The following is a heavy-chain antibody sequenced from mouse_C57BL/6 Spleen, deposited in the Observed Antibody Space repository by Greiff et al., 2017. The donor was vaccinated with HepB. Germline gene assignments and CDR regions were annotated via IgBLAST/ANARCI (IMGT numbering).Heavy chain of an antibody. Sequence: QVQLQQSGAELVRPGASVKLSCKASGYTFTDYYINWVKQRPGQGLEWIARIYPGSGNTYYNEKFKGKATLTAEKSSSTAYMQLSSLTSEDSAVYFCARAYDYVYAMDYWGQGTSVTVSS. CDR3: ARAYDYVYAMDY. D-gene: IGHD2-4*01. CDR1: GYTFTDYY. J-gene: IGHJ4*01. CDR2: IYPGSGNT. V-gene: IGHV1-76*01.